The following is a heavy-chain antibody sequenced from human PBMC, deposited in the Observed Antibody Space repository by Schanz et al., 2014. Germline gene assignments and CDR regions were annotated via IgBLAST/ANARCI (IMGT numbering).Heavy chain of an antibody. J-gene: IGHJ3*02. CDR3: AKRCSSTSCSHGAFDI. V-gene: IGHV3-53*01. Sequence: EVQLVESGGGLIQPGGSLRLSCAVSGFTVSTNYMSWVRQAPGKGLEWVSSLYIGGGSTRYADSVKGRFIISRDNSKNTLYLQMNSLRDEDTAMYYCAKRCSSTSCSHGAFDIWGQGTMVTVSS. D-gene: IGHD2-2*01. CDR2: LYIGGGST. CDR1: GFTVSTNY.